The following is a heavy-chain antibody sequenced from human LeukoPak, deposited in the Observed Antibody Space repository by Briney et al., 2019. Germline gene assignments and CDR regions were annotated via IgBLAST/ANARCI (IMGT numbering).Heavy chain of an antibody. V-gene: IGHV3-20*04. Sequence: GGSLRLSCAASGFIFDDYGMSWVRQVPGKGLEWVSGTNWNGGSTGYGDSVKGRFTISRDGSKNTLYLQMNSLRVEDTAVYYCARGLFLSGYLDAFDIWGQGTVVTVSS. CDR1: GFIFDDYG. J-gene: IGHJ3*02. D-gene: IGHD3-22*01. CDR2: TNWNGGST. CDR3: ARGLFLSGYLDAFDI.